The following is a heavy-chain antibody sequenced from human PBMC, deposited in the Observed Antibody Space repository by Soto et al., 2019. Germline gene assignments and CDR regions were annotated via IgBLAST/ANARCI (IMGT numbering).Heavy chain of an antibody. V-gene: IGHV3-15*01. CDR2: IKRKTDGWTT. Sequence: EVQLVESGGGLVKPGGSLRLSCAASGFTFSNAWMSWVRQAPGKGLEWVGRIKRKTDGWTTDYDAPVKGRFTISRDDSQNTLYLQMNSPKTEDTAVYYCTTDRWATLTVTPTVYWGQGTLVTVSS. J-gene: IGHJ4*02. CDR1: GFTFSNAW. D-gene: IGHD4-17*01. CDR3: TTDRWATLTVTPTVY.